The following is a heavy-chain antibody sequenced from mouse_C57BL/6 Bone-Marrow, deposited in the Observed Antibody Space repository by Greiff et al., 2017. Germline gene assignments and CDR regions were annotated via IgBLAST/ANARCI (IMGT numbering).Heavy chain of an antibody. CDR2: ISSGGDYI. J-gene: IGHJ2*01. V-gene: IGHV5-9-1*02. CDR3: TRGLWGYFDY. D-gene: IGHD6-1*01. Sequence: EVKLLESGDGLVKPGGSLKLSCAASGFTFTSYAMSWVRQTPEKRLEWVAYISSGGDYIYYADTVKGRFTISRDKARNTLYLQMSSLKSEDTAMYYCTRGLWGYFDYWGQGTTLTVSS. CDR1: GFTFTSYA.